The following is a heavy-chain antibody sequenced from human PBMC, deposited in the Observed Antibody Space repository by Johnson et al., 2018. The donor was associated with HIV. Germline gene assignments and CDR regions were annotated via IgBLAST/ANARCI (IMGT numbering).Heavy chain of an antibody. Sequence: VQLVESGGGVVQPGRSLRLSCAASGFTFSSYAMHWVRQAPGKGLEWVAVISYDGSNKYYADSVKGRFTISRDNAKNSLYLQMKSRRAEDTGVYYGARSNCNYGDAFDIWGQGTIVTVSS. CDR3: ARSNCNYGDAFDI. CDR2: ISYDGSNK. J-gene: IGHJ3*02. V-gene: IGHV3-30*04. D-gene: IGHD1-7*01. CDR1: GFTFSSYA.